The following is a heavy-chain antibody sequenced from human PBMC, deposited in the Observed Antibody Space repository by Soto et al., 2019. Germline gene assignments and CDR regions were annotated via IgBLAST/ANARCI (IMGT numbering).Heavy chain of an antibody. CDR3: AKEEEHSSVWANFDY. CDR2: ISGSGGST. J-gene: IGHJ4*02. V-gene: IGHV3-23*01. D-gene: IGHD6-19*01. Sequence: EVQLLESGGGLVQLGGSLRLSCAASGFTFSSYAMSWVCQAPGKGLEWVSAISGSGGSTYYADSVKGRFTITRDNSKNTLNLQMNSLRAEDTSVYYCAKEEEHSSVWANFDYWGQGTLVTVSS. CDR1: GFTFSSYA.